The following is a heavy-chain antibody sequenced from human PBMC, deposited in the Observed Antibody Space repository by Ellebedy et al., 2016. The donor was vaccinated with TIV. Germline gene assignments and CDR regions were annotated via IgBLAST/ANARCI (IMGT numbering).Heavy chain of an antibody. CDR2: IYYSGST. CDR3: ARGSGSGSYRRILGY. Sequence: LRLXXTVSGGSISSYYWSWIRQHPGKGLEWIGYIYYSGSTYYNPSLKSRVTISVDTSKNQFSLKLSSVTAADTAVYYCARGSGSGSYRRILGYWGQGTLVTVSS. CDR1: GGSISSYY. V-gene: IGHV4-31*03. D-gene: IGHD3-10*01. J-gene: IGHJ4*02.